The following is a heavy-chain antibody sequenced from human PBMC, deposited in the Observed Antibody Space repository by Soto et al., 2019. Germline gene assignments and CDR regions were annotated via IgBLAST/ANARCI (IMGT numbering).Heavy chain of an antibody. CDR3: ARDLGAVAGIGYAFDI. CDR2: VSSSGSTI. D-gene: IGHD6-19*01. J-gene: IGHJ3*02. V-gene: IGHV3-48*03. CDR1: GFTFSSYE. Sequence: PGGSLRLSCAASGFTFSSYEMNWVRQAPGKGLEWVSYVSSSGSTIYYADSVKGRFTISRDNAKNSLYLQMNSLRAEDTAVYYCARDLGAVAGIGYAFDIWGQGTMVTVSS.